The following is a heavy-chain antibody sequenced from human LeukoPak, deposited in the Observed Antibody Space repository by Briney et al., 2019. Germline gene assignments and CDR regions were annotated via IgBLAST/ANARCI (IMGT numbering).Heavy chain of an antibody. CDR3: ARLVSTFDP. J-gene: IGHJ5*02. CDR2: INHSGST. Sequence: SETLSLTCTVSGYSINSGYYWSWIRQPPGKGLEWIGEINHSGSTNYNPSLKSRVTISVDTSKNQFSLKLSSVTAADTAVYYCARLVSTFDPWGQGTLVTVSS. CDR1: GYSINSGYY. V-gene: IGHV4-34*01.